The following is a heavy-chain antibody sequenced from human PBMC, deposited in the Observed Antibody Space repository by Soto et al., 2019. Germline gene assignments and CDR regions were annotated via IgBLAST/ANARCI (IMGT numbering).Heavy chain of an antibody. V-gene: IGHV3-23*01. Sequence: GGSLRLSXAASGFTFSSYALSWVRQAPGEGLEWVSGASGGGGGTYYADSVKGRFTISRDNSKNTLYLQMNSLRAEDTAIYYCAKLSGTYYDYWGPGTLVTVSS. J-gene: IGHJ4*02. CDR3: AKLSGTYYDY. CDR1: GFTFSSYA. D-gene: IGHD1-26*01. CDR2: ASGGGGGT.